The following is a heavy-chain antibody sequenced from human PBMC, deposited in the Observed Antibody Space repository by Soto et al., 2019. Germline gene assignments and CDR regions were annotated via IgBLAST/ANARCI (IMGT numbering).Heavy chain of an antibody. CDR2: ISTNGIST. D-gene: IGHD2-2*01. CDR1: GFTFSTSA. CDR3: ARGYCSTAACYPNDAFDI. J-gene: IGHJ3*02. Sequence: GGSLRLSCVVSGFTFSTSAMNWVRQAPGKGLEYVSTISTNGISTYYAKSVKGRFTISRDDSRNTLYLQMGSLRPEDTAVYYCARGYCSTAACYPNDAFDIWGQGIVVTVSS. V-gene: IGHV3-64*01.